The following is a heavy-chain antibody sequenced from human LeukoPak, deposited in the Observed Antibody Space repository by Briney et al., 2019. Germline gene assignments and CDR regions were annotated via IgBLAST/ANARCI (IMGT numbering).Heavy chain of an antibody. CDR3: ARGWDYYGSGSYYRRRPSDY. J-gene: IGHJ4*02. CDR1: GFTFSSYG. Sequence: PGGSLRLSCTASGFTFSSYGMHWVRQAPGKGLEWVAVISYDGSNKYYADSVKGRFTISRDNSKNTLYLQMNSLRAEDTAVYYCARGWDYYGSGSYYRRRPSDYWGQGTLVTVSS. CDR2: ISYDGSNK. D-gene: IGHD3-10*01. V-gene: IGHV3-30*19.